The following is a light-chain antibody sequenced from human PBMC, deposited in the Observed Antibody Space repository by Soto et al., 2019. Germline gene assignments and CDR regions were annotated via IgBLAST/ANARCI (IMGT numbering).Light chain of an antibody. Sequence: EIVLTQSPGTLSLSPEERATLSCRASQSVSSSYLAWYQQKPGQAPRLLIYGASSRATGIPDRFSGSGSGTDFTLTISRLEPEDFAVYYCQQFGISPWTFGQGTKVEIK. J-gene: IGKJ1*01. V-gene: IGKV3-20*01. CDR2: GAS. CDR3: QQFGISPWT. CDR1: QSVSSSY.